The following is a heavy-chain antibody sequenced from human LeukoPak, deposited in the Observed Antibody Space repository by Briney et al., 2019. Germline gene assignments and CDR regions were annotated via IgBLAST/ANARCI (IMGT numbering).Heavy chain of an antibody. CDR1: GFTFSSYG. CDR2: ISYDGSNK. CDR3: AKILGGSSWYRAWVGYYCGMDV. V-gene: IGHV3-30*18. J-gene: IGHJ6*02. D-gene: IGHD6-13*01. Sequence: GGSLRLSCAASGFTFSSYGMHWVRQAPGKGLEWVAVISYDGSNKYYADSVKGRFTISRDNSKNTLYLQMNSLRAEDTAVYYCAKILGGSSWYRAWVGYYCGMDVWGQGTTVTVSS.